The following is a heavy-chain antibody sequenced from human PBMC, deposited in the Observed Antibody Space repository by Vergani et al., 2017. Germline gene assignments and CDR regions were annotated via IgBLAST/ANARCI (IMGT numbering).Heavy chain of an antibody. D-gene: IGHD3-22*01. J-gene: IGHJ4*02. Sequence: VQLVESGGGVVQPGTSLRLSCAASGFTFIMHAMSWVRQAPGKGLEWVSTLSASDRRTHYADSVKGRFTISRDNSKNTLSLQMNSLTAEDTAIYYCAGPQGTSAYYYGGFDYWGQGILVTVSS. CDR2: LSASDRRT. CDR1: GFTFIMHA. V-gene: IGHV3-23*04. CDR3: AGPQGTSAYYYGGFDY.